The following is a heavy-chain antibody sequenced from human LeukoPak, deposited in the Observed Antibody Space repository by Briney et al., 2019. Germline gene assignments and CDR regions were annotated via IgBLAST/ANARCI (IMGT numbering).Heavy chain of an antibody. CDR3: ASEATGYYFDY. CDR1: GFTFSSYE. Sequence: GGSLRLSCAASGFTFSSYEMNWVRQAPGKGLEWVSYISSSGSTIYYADSVKGRFTISRDNAKNSLYLQMNSLRAEDTAVYYCASEATGYYFDYWGRGTLVTVSS. J-gene: IGHJ4*02. D-gene: IGHD5-12*01. V-gene: IGHV3-48*03. CDR2: ISSSGSTI.